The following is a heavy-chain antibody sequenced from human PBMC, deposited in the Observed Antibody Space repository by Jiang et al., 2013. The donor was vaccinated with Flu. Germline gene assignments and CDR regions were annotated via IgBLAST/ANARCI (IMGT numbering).Heavy chain of an antibody. CDR3: TRSSVLGGNYNALDI. V-gene: IGHV4-59*08. Sequence: KPSETLSITCTVSGGPITNNYWSWIRQPPGKGLEWIGSIFQSGSTYYNASLKSRVTISVDTSKKQFSLKLSSVTAADTAVYYCTRSSVLGGNYNALDIWGQGTLVTVSS. J-gene: IGHJ3*02. D-gene: IGHD3-3*01. CDR1: GGPITNNY. CDR2: IFQSGST.